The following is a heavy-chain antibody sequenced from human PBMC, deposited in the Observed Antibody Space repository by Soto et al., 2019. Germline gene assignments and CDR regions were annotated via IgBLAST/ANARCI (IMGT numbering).Heavy chain of an antibody. Sequence: SETLSLTCTVSGGSISSYYWSWIRQPPGKGLEWIGYIYYSGSTNYNPSLKSRVTISVDTSKNQFSLKLSSVSAADTAVYYCARGDIAARRGHYYYGMDVWGQGTTVTVSS. CDR1: GGSISSYY. V-gene: IGHV4-59*01. J-gene: IGHJ6*02. CDR3: ARGDIAARRGHYYYGMDV. D-gene: IGHD6-6*01. CDR2: IYYSGST.